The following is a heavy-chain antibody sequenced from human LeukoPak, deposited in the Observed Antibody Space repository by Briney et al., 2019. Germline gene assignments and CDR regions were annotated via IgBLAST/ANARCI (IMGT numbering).Heavy chain of an antibody. CDR1: GGSISIYY. CDR3: ARLMVRGVRNWFDP. D-gene: IGHD3-10*01. Sequence: SETLSLTCTVSGGSISIYYWNWIRQPAGKRPEWIGRIFTSGITNYNPSLKSRVTISVDTSKNQFSLKLSSVTAADTAVYYCARLMVRGVRNWFDPWGQGTLVTVSS. V-gene: IGHV4-4*07. CDR2: IFTSGIT. J-gene: IGHJ5*02.